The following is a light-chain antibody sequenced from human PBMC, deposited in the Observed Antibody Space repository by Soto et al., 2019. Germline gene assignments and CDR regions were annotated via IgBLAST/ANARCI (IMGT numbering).Light chain of an antibody. CDR2: GVS. J-gene: IGKJ2*01. CDR1: ETASTY. V-gene: IGKV1-39*01. Sequence: DIQMTQAPSSLSASVGDRVTITCRASETASTYLNGYQQKPGKAPKLLIYGVSNLYSGVPSRFRGSGSGTDFAPTISRLQTEDFATYYCHQSYSPVLSTFGQGTKVEI. CDR3: HQSYSPVLST.